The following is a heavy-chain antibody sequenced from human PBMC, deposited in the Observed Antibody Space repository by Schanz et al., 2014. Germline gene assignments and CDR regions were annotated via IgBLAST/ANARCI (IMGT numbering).Heavy chain of an antibody. V-gene: IGHV3-66*03. CDR2: IYSGGDT. CDR3: AKDPYGMDV. J-gene: IGHJ6*02. Sequence: EVQLVESGGGLIQPGGSLRLSCAVSGFTVNTNYMSWVRQAPGKGLEWISLIYSGGDTNYAGSVKGRFTISRDGSKNTLYLQMNSLRAEDTAVYYCAKDPYGMDVWGQGTTVTVSS. CDR1: GFTVNTNY.